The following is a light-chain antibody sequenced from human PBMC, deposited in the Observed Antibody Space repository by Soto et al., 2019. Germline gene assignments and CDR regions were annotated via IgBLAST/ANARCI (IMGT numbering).Light chain of an antibody. CDR1: QTISSW. CDR3: QQYYSTPLT. V-gene: IGKV1-5*03. Sequence: DIQMTQSPSTLSAFVGDRVTITCRASQTISSWLAWYQQKPGKAPKLLIYKASTLKSGVPSRFSGSGSGTEFTLTISSLQAEDVAVYYCQQYYSTPLTFGGGTKVDIK. CDR2: KAS. J-gene: IGKJ4*01.